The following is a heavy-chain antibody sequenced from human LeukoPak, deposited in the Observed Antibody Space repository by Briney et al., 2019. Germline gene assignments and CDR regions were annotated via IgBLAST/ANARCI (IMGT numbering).Heavy chain of an antibody. CDR3: ARRRFVVVPAAIPLD. D-gene: IGHD2-2*02. CDR2: IYYSGST. J-gene: IGHJ4*02. Sequence: SETLSLTCTVSGVSISSSSYYWGWIRQPPGKGLEWIGSIYYSGSTYYNPSLRSRFTVSVDTSKIQYSLKLSCVTAADTAVYYCARRRFVVVPAAIPLDWGQGTLVTVSS. CDR1: GVSISSSSYY. V-gene: IGHV4-39*01.